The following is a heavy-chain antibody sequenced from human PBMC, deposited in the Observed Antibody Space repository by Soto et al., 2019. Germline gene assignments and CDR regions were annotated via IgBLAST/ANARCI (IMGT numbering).Heavy chain of an antibody. J-gene: IGHJ4*02. Sequence: SVKVSCKASGFTFTSSAVQWVRQALGQRLEWIGWIGVGSGNRHYAQKFQERVTITRDMSTNTAYMELSSPRSEDTAVYYCVAPCVNFDHWGQGNMVTVSS. CDR2: IGVGSGNR. CDR1: GFTFTSSA. D-gene: IGHD2-21*01. V-gene: IGHV1-58*01. CDR3: VAPCVNFDH.